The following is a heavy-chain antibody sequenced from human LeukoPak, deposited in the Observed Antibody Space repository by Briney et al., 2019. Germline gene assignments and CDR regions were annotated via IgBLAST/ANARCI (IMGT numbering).Heavy chain of an antibody. CDR3: ARELFDAFDI. CDR2: INEDGGGR. J-gene: IGHJ3*02. D-gene: IGHD2/OR15-2a*01. V-gene: IGHV3-7*03. CDR1: GFTFTSYW. Sequence: GGSLRLSCAASGFTFTSYWMTWVRQAPGKGLEWVANINEDGGGRYYVDSVKGRFTISRDNAENSVQLQMNSLRAEDTAVYYCARELFDAFDIWGQGTMVTVSS.